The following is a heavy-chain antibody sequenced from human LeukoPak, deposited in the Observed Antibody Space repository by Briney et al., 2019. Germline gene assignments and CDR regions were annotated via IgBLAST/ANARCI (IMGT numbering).Heavy chain of an antibody. D-gene: IGHD2-8*01. V-gene: IGHV1-18*01. Sequence: GASVKVSCKASGYTFTSYGISWVRQAPGQGLEWMGWISAYNGNTNYAQKLQGRVTMTTDTSTSTAYMELSSLRSEDTAVYYCARGTMVYAHDYYYMDAWGKGTTVTVSS. CDR1: GYTFTSYG. CDR3: ARGTMVYAHDYYYMDA. J-gene: IGHJ6*03. CDR2: ISAYNGNT.